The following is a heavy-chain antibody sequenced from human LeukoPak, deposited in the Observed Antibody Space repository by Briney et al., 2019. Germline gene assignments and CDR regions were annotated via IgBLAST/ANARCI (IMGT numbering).Heavy chain of an antibody. CDR3: ARDYVGSLDTFDI. Sequence: TGGSLRLSCAASGFPFTSFSMNWVRQAPGKGLEWVASIDDTSTNIYYADSVKGRFTISRDNAKTSLYLQMNSLRAADTAVYYCARDYVGSLDTFDIWGQGTMVTVSS. CDR1: GFPFTSFS. D-gene: IGHD1-26*01. J-gene: IGHJ3*02. V-gene: IGHV3-21*01. CDR2: IDDTSTNI.